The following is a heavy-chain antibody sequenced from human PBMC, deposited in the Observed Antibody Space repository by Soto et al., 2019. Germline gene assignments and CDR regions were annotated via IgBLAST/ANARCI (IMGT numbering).Heavy chain of an antibody. CDR3: ARDAPAAIIADAFDI. J-gene: IGHJ3*02. CDR1: GFTVSTNY. D-gene: IGHD2-2*02. V-gene: IGHV3-66*01. Sequence: VGSLSLSCAASGFTVSTNYMIWLRQAPGKGLEWVSVIYSGGSTYYADSVKGRFTISRDNSKNTLYLQMNSLRAEDTAVYYCARDAPAAIIADAFDIWGQGTMVTVSS. CDR2: IYSGGST.